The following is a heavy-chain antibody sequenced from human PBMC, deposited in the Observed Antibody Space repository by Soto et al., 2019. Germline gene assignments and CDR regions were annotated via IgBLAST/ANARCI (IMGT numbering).Heavy chain of an antibody. CDR1: GGSISSSY. CDR2: IYYSGST. J-gene: IGHJ4*02. CDR3: ARHRPGYYGSGLDY. D-gene: IGHD3-10*01. V-gene: IGHV4-59*08. Sequence: SETLSLTCTVSGGSISSSYWSWIRQPPGKGLEWIAYIYYSGSTNHNPSLRSRVTISIDTSKNQFSLKLSSVTAADTAVYYCARHRPGYYGSGLDYWGQGTLVTVSS.